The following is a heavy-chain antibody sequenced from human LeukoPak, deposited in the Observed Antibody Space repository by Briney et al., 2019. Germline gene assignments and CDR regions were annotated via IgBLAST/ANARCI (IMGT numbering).Heavy chain of an antibody. CDR3: ASGYPLPDYYGSGSYSDY. J-gene: IGHJ4*02. CDR1: GGSFSGCY. V-gene: IGHV4-34*01. D-gene: IGHD3-10*01. Sequence: SSETLSLTCAVYGGSFSGCYWSWIRQPPGKGLEWIGEINHSGSTNYNPSLKSRVTISVDTSKNQFSLKLSSVTAADTAVYYCASGYPLPDYYGSGSYSDYWGQGTLVTVSS. CDR2: INHSGST.